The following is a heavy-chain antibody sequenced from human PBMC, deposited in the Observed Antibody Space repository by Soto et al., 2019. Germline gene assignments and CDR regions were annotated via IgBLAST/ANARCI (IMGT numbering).Heavy chain of an antibody. CDR3: ARERYEVSSSSGIDAFDI. V-gene: IGHV1-2*04. CDR2: INPNSGGT. Sequence: ASVKVSCKASGYTFTGYYMHWVRQAPGQGLEWMGWINPNSGGTNYAQKFQGWVTMTRDTSISTAYMELSRLRSDDTAVYYCARERYEVSSSSGIDAFDIWGQGTMVTVSS. CDR1: GYTFTGYY. J-gene: IGHJ3*02. D-gene: IGHD6-6*01.